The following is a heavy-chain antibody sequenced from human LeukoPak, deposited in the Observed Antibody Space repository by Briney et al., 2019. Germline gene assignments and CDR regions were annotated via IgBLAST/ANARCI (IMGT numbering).Heavy chain of an antibody. CDR2: INGSGGST. D-gene: IGHD6-19*01. Sequence: GGSLRLSCAASGSTFSRYAMSWVRQAPGKGLEWVSAINGSGGSTYYADSVKGRLTISRDNFKNTLYLQMNSLRAEDTAVYYCAKHLGELWLTPSFDYWGQGTLVTVSS. V-gene: IGHV3-23*01. CDR1: GSTFSRYA. J-gene: IGHJ4*02. CDR3: AKHLGELWLTPSFDY.